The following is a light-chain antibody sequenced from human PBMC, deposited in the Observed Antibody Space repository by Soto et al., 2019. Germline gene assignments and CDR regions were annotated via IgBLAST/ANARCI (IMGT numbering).Light chain of an antibody. CDR1: QSVGGN. Sequence: EVVVTQSPATLAVSPGETVTLSCRASQSVGGNLAWYQQKPGQAPRLLIDGASTRATGVPARFSGSGSGTEFTLTIRSLQSEDFAVYYCQQYDNWPPVTFGQGTRLEIK. CDR3: QQYDNWPPVT. V-gene: IGKV3-15*01. J-gene: IGKJ5*01. CDR2: GAS.